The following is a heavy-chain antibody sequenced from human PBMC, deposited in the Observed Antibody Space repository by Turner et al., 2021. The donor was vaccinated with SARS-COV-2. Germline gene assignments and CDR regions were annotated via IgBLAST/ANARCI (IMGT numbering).Heavy chain of an antibody. CDR3: ATTRNGYTLD. Sequence: EVQLVEAGGGLVKPGGSLSLCCAAPGFTFSTTSMNWARQAPGKGLEWVSSISSTGNYKWYADSLKGRITISRDNAKNSLDLQMDSLRVEDTAVYHCATTRNGYTLDWGQGTLVTVSS. D-gene: IGHD5-18*01. CDR2: ISSTGNYK. V-gene: IGHV3-21*02. J-gene: IGHJ4*02. CDR1: GFTFSTTS.